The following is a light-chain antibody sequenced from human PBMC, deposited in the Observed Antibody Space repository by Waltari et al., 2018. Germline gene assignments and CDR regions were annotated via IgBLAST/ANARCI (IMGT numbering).Light chain of an antibody. CDR2: GAS. CDR1: QSVSSN. Sequence: EIVMTQSPATLSVSPGERATLSCRASQSVSSNLAWFQQKPGQAPRLLIYGASTRATGIPAMFSGSGSGTEFTLTISSLQSEDFAVYYCQQCNNWPPGFGQGTKVEIK. CDR3: QQCNNWPPG. J-gene: IGKJ1*01. V-gene: IGKV3-15*01.